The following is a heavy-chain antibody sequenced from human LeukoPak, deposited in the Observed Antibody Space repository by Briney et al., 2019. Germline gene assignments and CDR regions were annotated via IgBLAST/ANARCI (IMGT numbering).Heavy chain of an antibody. V-gene: IGHV3-48*01. D-gene: IGHD5-12*01. CDR1: GFKFIDYS. CDR2: IGISSGNT. Sequence: GSLRLSWAASGFKFIDYSMNWVRQAPGKGLGWISYIGISSGNTKYADSVKGRFTISRDKARSSLYLQMNSLRVEDTAVYYCARDHRYAFDNWGHGTLVTVSS. CDR3: ARDHRYAFDN. J-gene: IGHJ4*01.